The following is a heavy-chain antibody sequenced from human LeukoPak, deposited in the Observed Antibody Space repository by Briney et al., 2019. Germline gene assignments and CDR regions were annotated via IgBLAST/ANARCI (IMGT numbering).Heavy chain of an antibody. J-gene: IGHJ3*02. CDR1: GFTFSSYA. CDR3: ARAKRNGFDI. CDR2: ISGSGGNT. V-gene: IGHV3-23*01. Sequence: GGSLRLSCAASGFTFSSYAMSWVRQAPGKGLEWVSAISGSGGNTYYADSVKGRFTISRDNAKNSLYLQMNSLRAEDTAVYYCARAKRNGFDIWGQGTMVTVSS.